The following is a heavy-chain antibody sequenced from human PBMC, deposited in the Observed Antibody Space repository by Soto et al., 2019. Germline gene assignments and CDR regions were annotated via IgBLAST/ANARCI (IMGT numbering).Heavy chain of an antibody. V-gene: IGHV4-30-4*01. CDR2: IYYSGST. D-gene: IGHD3-22*01. Sequence: QVQLQESGPGLVKPSQTLSLTCTVSGGSISSGDYYWSWIRQPPGKGLDWIGYIYYSGSTYYNPSLKRRVTISVDTSKNQFSLKLSSVTAADTAVYYCARDSMIVVVNSHAFDIWGQGTMVTVSS. CDR1: GGSISSGDYY. J-gene: IGHJ3*02. CDR3: ARDSMIVVVNSHAFDI.